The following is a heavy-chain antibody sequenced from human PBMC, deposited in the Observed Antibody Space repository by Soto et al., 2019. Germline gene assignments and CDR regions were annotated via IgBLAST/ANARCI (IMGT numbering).Heavy chain of an antibody. CDR2: ISYDGINT. CDR1: GVPFTTYG. Sequence: QVQLVESGGGVVQPGRSLRLSCAASGVPFTTYGMHWVREGPGKGLEWVAVISYDGINTYYADSVKGRFTISRDNSTNALYLQMNSLRPEDTALYYCVGGQYYFDYRGQGTLVTVSS. CDR3: VGGQYYFDY. D-gene: IGHD3-10*01. V-gene: IGHV3-30*03. J-gene: IGHJ4*02.